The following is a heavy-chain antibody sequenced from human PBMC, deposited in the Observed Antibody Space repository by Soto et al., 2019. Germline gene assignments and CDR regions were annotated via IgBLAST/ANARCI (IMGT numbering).Heavy chain of an antibody. D-gene: IGHD3-9*01. CDR3: AGTNYDIFTGYFSDY. CDR2: IWHDGSNE. V-gene: IGHV3-33*01. Sequence: QVQLVESGGGVVQPGRSLRLSCAASGFTFRDYGMHWVRQAPGKGLEWVALIWHDGSNEYYADSVKGRFTISRDNSKNTLSLQMNSLRAEDTAVYYCAGTNYDIFTGYFSDYWGQGTLVTVSS. CDR1: GFTFRDYG. J-gene: IGHJ4*02.